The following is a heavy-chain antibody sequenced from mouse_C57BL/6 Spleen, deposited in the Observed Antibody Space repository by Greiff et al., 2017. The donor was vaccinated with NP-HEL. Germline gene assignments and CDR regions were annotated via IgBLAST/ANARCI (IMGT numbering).Heavy chain of an antibody. CDR3: TRDSNSWFAY. CDR2: IRLKSDNYAT. Sequence: EVKVEESGGGLVQPGGPMKLSCVASGFTFSNYWMNWVRQSPEKGLEWVAQIRLKSDNYATHYAESVKGRFTISRDDSKSSVYLQMNNLRAEDTGIYYCTRDSNSWFAYWGQGTLVTVSA. V-gene: IGHV6-3*01. CDR1: GFTFSNYW. D-gene: IGHD2-5*01. J-gene: IGHJ3*01.